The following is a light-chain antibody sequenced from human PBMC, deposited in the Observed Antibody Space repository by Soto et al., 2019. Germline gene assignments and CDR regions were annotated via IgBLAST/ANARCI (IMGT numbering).Light chain of an antibody. J-gene: IGKJ5*01. CDR2: DAS. CDR3: QQYENLPT. Sequence: DIQMTQSPPSVSASVGDRVTITCRASQDVGKWLAWYQQKPGRAPKLLIYDASNLEAGVPSRFRGSGSGTDFTFTISRLQPEDIATYYCQQYENLPTFGQGTRLEIK. CDR1: QDVGKW. V-gene: IGKV1-33*01.